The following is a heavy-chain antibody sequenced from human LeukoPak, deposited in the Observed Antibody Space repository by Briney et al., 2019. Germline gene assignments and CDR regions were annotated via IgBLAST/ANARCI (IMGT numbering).Heavy chain of an antibody. CDR1: GFTVSSNY. CDR2: IYSGGST. Sequence: PGGSLILSCAASGFTVSSNYMTWVRQAPGKGLEWVSVIYSGGSTYYADSVKGRFTISRDNSKNTLFLQMNSLRAEDTAVYYCARNFALDYWGQGTLVTVSS. CDR3: ARNFALDY. J-gene: IGHJ4*02. V-gene: IGHV3-53*01.